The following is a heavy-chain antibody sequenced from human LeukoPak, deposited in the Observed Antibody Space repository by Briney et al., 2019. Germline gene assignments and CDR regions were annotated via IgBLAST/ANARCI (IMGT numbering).Heavy chain of an antibody. Sequence: SETLSLTCAVSGGSISSYYWSWIRQPPGKGLEWIGYIYYSGSTNYNPSLKSRVTISVDTSKNQFSLKLSSVTAADTAVYYCARGSPKSYYYYYGMDVWGQGTTVTVSS. V-gene: IGHV4-59*01. J-gene: IGHJ6*02. CDR2: IYYSGST. CDR1: GGSISSYY. CDR3: ARGSPKSYYYYYGMDV.